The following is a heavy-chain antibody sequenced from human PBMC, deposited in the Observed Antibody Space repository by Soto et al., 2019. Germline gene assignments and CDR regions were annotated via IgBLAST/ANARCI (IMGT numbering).Heavy chain of an antibody. J-gene: IGHJ4*02. CDR3: AVSPPQLWLQGQLDY. CDR2: INPNSGGT. CDR1: GYTFTGYY. V-gene: IGHV1-2*02. D-gene: IGHD5-18*01. Sequence: GASVKVSCRASGYTFTGYYMHWVRQAPGQGLEWMGWINPNSGGTNYAQKFQGRVTMTRDTSISTAYMELSRLRSDDTAVYYCAVSPPQLWLQGQLDYWGQGTLVTVSA.